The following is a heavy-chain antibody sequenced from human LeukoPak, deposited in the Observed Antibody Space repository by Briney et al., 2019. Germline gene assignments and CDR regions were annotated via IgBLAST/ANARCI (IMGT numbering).Heavy chain of an antibody. D-gene: IGHD3-10*01. Sequence: PSETLSLTCTVSGGSISSYYWSWIRQPAGKGLEWIGRIYTSGSTNSNPSLKSRVTMSVDTSKNQFSLKLSSVTAADTAVYYCARGDYGSGSCSYFNYWGQGTLVTVSS. CDR2: IYTSGST. CDR1: GGSISSYY. CDR3: ARGDYGSGSCSYFNY. V-gene: IGHV4-4*07. J-gene: IGHJ4*02.